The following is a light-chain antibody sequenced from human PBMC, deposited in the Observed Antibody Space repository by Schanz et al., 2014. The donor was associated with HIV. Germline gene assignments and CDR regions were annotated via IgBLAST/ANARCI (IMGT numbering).Light chain of an antibody. Sequence: DIQMTQSPSTLSASVGDRVTITCRASQSISSWLAWYQQKPGKAPKLLIYAASTLQSGVPSRFSGSGSGTDFTLTISCLQSEDFATYYCQQYYSYPPLTFGGGTKVEIK. CDR3: QQYYSYPPLT. V-gene: IGKV1-5*01. J-gene: IGKJ4*01. CDR1: QSISSW. CDR2: AAS.